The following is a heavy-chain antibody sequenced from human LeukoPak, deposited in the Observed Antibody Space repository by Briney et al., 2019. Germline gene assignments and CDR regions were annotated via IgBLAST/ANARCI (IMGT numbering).Heavy chain of an antibody. D-gene: IGHD3-3*01. CDR2: IRYDGSNK. CDR1: GFTFSGYG. CDR3: AKIFAEITIYYMDV. Sequence: GGSLRLSCAASGFTFSGYGMHWVRQAPGKGLEWVAFIRYDGSNKYYADSVKGRFTISRDNSKNTLYLQMNSLRAEDTAVYHCAKIFAEITIYYMDVWGKGTTVTVSS. V-gene: IGHV3-30*02. J-gene: IGHJ6*03.